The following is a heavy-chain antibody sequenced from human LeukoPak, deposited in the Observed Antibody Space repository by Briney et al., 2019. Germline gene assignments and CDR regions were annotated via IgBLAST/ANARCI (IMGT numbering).Heavy chain of an antibody. CDR1: GFTVSNNY. CDR3: ARSPGAVADGFDY. CDR2: IYSGGST. Sequence: GGSLRLSCAASGFTVSNNYMSWVRQAPGKGLEWVSVIYSGGSTYYADSVKGRFTISRDNSKNTLYLQMNSLRAEDTTVYYCARSPGAVADGFDYWGQGTLVTVSS. D-gene: IGHD6-19*01. V-gene: IGHV3-53*01. J-gene: IGHJ4*02.